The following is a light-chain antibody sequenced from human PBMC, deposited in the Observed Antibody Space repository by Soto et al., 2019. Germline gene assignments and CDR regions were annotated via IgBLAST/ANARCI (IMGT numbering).Light chain of an antibody. CDR1: QSISNK. J-gene: IGKJ1*01. CDR2: DAS. Sequence: DMQMTQSPSILSASVVDRVTITCRASQSISNKLAWYQQKAGKAPKLLIYDASTLESGVPSRFSGSGSGTDFTLTISSLQPEDFATYYCQQSYSTPWTFGQGTKVDIK. CDR3: QQSYSTPWT. V-gene: IGKV1-5*01.